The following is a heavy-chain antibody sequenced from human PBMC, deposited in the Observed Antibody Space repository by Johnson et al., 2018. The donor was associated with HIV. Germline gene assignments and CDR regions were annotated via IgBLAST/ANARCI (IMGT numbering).Heavy chain of an antibody. CDR2: ISYDGSNK. D-gene: IGHD2-15*01. V-gene: IGHV3-30-3*01. CDR1: GLSFGDYA. J-gene: IGHJ3*02. Sequence: QVQLVESGGGLVQPGRSLRLSCTASGLSFGDYAMSWVRQAPGKGLEWVAIISYDGSNKYYPDSVKGRFTISRDNFKNTLYLQMDSLRAEDTAVYFCAREMVAAKDAFDIWGQGTMVTVSS. CDR3: AREMVAAKDAFDI.